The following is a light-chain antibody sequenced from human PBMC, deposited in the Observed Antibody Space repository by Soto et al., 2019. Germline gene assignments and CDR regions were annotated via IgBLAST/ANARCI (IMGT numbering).Light chain of an antibody. CDR3: QQYNNWPPIT. CDR1: QSVTSN. V-gene: IGKV3-15*01. J-gene: IGKJ5*01. CDR2: GAS. Sequence: ERVVTHSRPTLSVSPGCRPPPPCRASQSVTSNLAWYQQKPGQAPRLLXYGASTRATGIPARFSGSGSGTEFTLTISSLQSEDFAVYFCQQYNNWPPITFGQGTRLEI.